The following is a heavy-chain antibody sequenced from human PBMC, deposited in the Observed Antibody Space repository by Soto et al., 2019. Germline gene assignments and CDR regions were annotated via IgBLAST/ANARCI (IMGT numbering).Heavy chain of an antibody. CDR2: ISYSGNT. V-gene: IGHV4-31*03. Sequence: PSETLSLTCTVSGGSISSGGYYWSWIRQHPGTGLEWIGYISYSGNTYFHPSLRGRVAVSIDTSKNQVSLTLSSVTAADTAVYFCARVSTVTTRSVDYWGQGTPVTVSS. CDR1: GGSISSGGYY. D-gene: IGHD4-17*01. J-gene: IGHJ4*02. CDR3: ARVSTVTTRSVDY.